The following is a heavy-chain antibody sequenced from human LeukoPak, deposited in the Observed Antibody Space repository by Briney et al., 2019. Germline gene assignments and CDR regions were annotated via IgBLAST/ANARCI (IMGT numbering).Heavy chain of an antibody. CDR3: ARLRRYNWNDGVPYYYYYMDV. CDR1: GYTITGYY. CDR2: INPNSGGT. V-gene: IGHV1-2*02. Sequence: ASVKVSCKASGYTITGYYIQWVRQAPGQGLEWMGWINPNSGGTNYAKKFQGRVTMTRDTSISTAYMELSRLRSDDTAVYYCARLRRYNWNDGVPYYYYYMDVWGKGTTVTVSS. D-gene: IGHD1-1*01. J-gene: IGHJ6*03.